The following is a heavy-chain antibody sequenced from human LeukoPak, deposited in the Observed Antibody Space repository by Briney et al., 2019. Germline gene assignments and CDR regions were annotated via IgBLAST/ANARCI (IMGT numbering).Heavy chain of an antibody. D-gene: IGHD1-7*01. J-gene: IGHJ6*03. CDR2: IYHSGST. CDR1: GYSISSGYY. Sequence: PSETLSLTCTVSGYSISSGYYWGWIRQPPGKGLEWIRSIYHSGSTYYNPSLKSRVTISVDTSKNQVSLKLSSVTAADTAVYYCARDIQLELRRGSIWYMDVWGKGTTVTVSS. V-gene: IGHV4-38-2*02. CDR3: ARDIQLELRRGSIWYMDV.